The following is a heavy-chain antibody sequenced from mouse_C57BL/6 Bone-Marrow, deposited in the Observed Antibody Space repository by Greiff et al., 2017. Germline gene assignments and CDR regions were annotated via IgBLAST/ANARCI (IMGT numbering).Heavy chain of an antibody. V-gene: IGHV1-74*01. CDR3: AGGSTLYWYFDV. Sequence: QVQLQQPGAELVKPGASVKVSCKASGYTFPSSWMHWVKQRPGQGLGWIGRIHPSDSDPTYNQKFKGKATLTVDKSSSTAYMQLSSLTSEDSAVYYCAGGSTLYWYFDVWGTGTTVTVSS. CDR2: IHPSDSDP. J-gene: IGHJ1*03. CDR1: GYTFPSSW. D-gene: IGHD1-1*01.